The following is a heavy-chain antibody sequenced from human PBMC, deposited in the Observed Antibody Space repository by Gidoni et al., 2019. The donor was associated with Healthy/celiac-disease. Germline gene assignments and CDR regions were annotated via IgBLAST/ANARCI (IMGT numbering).Heavy chain of an antibody. V-gene: IGHV3-9*01. J-gene: IGHJ3*02. CDR2: ISWNSGSI. Sequence: EVQLVESGGGLVQPGRSLRLSCAASGFTFDDYAMHWVRQAPGKGLEWVSGISWNSGSIGYADSVKGRFTISRDNAKNSLYLQMNSLRAEDTALYYCAKDIAARFLDAFDIWGQGTMVTVSS. CDR1: GFTFDDYA. CDR3: AKDIAARFLDAFDI. D-gene: IGHD3-3*01.